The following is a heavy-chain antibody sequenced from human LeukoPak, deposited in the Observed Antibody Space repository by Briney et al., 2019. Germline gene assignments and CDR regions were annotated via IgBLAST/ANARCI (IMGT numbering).Heavy chain of an antibody. CDR2: IYRSGST. CDR1: GGSISSSSYY. Sequence: PSETLSLTCTVSGGSISSSSYYCGWIRQPPGKGLEWIGSIYRSGSTYYNPSLKSRVTLSVETSKNQFSLKLSSVTAADTAVYYCAGSTYDNWFDPWGQGTLVTVSS. J-gene: IGHJ5*02. V-gene: IGHV4-39*01. D-gene: IGHD2-8*01. CDR3: AGSTYDNWFDP.